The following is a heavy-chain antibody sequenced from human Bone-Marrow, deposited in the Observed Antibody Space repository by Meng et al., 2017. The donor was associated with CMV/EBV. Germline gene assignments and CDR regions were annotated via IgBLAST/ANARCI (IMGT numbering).Heavy chain of an antibody. Sequence: ASVKVSCKASGYTFTGYYMHWVRQAPGQGLEWMGWINPNSGGTNYAQKFQGRVTMTRDTSISTAYMELSRLRSDDTAVYYCAREDYYGSGRLLYYYGMDVWGQWTTVTVAS. CDR1: GYTFTGYY. J-gene: IGHJ6*02. CDR2: INPNSGGT. V-gene: IGHV1-2*02. CDR3: AREDYYGSGRLLYYYGMDV. D-gene: IGHD3-10*01.